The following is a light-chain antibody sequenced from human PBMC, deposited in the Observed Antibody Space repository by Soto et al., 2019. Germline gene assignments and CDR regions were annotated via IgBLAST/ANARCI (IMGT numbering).Light chain of an antibody. CDR3: SSYAGSNNFGV. V-gene: IGLV2-8*01. J-gene: IGLJ1*01. CDR1: SSDVGGYNY. CDR2: EVS. Sequence: QSALTQPPSASGSPGQSVTISCTGTSSDVGGYNYVSWYQQHPGKAPKLMIYEVSKRPSGVPDRFSGSKSGNTASLTVSGLQAEDEADYYCSSYAGSNNFGVFGTGIKVTVL.